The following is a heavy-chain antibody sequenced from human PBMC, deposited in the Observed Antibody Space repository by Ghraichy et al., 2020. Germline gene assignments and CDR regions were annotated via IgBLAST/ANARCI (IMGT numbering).Heavy chain of an antibody. Sequence: GGSLRLSCAASGFTFSSYSMNWVRQAPGKGLEWVSSISSSSSYIYYADSVKGRFTISRDNAKNSLYLQMNSLRAEDTAVYYCAREIDCGYSGYDSTFRVCQNWFDPWGQGTLFTVSS. V-gene: IGHV3-21*01. J-gene: IGHJ5*02. CDR2: ISSSSSYI. D-gene: IGHD5-12*01. CDR3: AREIDCGYSGYDSTFRVCQNWFDP. CDR1: GFTFSSYS.